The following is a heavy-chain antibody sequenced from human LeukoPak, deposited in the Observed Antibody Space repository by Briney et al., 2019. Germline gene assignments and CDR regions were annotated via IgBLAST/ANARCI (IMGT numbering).Heavy chain of an antibody. J-gene: IGHJ4*02. D-gene: IGHD3-10*01. V-gene: IGHV3-30*18. CDR2: LSFDGSNK. Sequence: PGRSLRLSCAASGFTFSSYGMHWVRQAPGKGLEWVAVLSFDGSNKYYADSVKGRFTISRDNSKHTLYLQMNSLRPEDTAVYYCAKGERASGFDYWGQGTLVTVSS. CDR3: AKGERASGFDY. CDR1: GFTFSSYG.